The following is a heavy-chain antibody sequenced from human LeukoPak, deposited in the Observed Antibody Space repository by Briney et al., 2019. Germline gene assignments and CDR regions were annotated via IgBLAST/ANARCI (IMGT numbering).Heavy chain of an antibody. CDR3: ARDFRGGYDFWSGYYTPYYFDY. D-gene: IGHD3-3*01. CDR2: IYYSGST. CDR1: GGSISSYY. Sequence: PSETLSLTCTVSGGSISSYYWSWIRQPPGKGLEWIGYIYYSGSTNYNPSLKSRVTMSVDTSKSQFSLKLSSVTAADTAVYYCARDFRGGYDFWSGYYTPYYFDYWGQGTLVTVSP. V-gene: IGHV4-59*12. J-gene: IGHJ4*02.